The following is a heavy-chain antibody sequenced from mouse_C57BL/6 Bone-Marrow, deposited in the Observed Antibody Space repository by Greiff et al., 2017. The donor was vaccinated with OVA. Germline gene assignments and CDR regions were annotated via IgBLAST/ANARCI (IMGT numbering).Heavy chain of an antibody. V-gene: IGHV2-2*01. CDR2: IWSGGST. CDR3: ARKRSTVVGGDYALDY. D-gene: IGHD1-1*01. J-gene: IGHJ4*01. CDR1: GFSLTSSG. Sequence: VKVVESGPGLVQPSQSLSITCTVSGFSLTSSGVHWVRQSPGKGLEWLGVIWSGGSTDYNAAFISSLSISKDNSKSQVSFKMNSLQADDTAIYYCARKRSTVVGGDYALDYWGQGTSVTVSS.